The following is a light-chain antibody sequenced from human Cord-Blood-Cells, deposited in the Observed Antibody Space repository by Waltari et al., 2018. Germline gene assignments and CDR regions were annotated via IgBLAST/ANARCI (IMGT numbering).Light chain of an antibody. V-gene: IGLV2-14*01. CDR2: DVS. J-gene: IGLJ2*01. CDR1: SSDVGGYNY. Sequence: QSALTQPASVSGSPGQSITISCTGTSSDVGGYNYVPWYQQHPGNAPNLMIYDVSNRPSGVSNRFSGSKSGNTASLTISGLQAEDEADYYCSSYTSSSTLGVFGGGTKLTVL. CDR3: SSYTSSSTLGV.